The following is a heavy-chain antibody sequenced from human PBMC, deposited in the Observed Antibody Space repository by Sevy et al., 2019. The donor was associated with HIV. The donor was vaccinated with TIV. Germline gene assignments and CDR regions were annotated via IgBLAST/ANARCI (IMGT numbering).Heavy chain of an antibody. CDR2: IRGSGGST. J-gene: IGHJ6*03. Sequence: GGSLRLSCAASGFTFSSYAMSWVRQAPGKGLEWVSAIRGSGGSTYYADSVKGRFTISRDNSKNTLYLQMNSLRAEDTAVYYCAKDGGYGQGYYYYMDVWGKGTTVTVSS. D-gene: IGHD5-12*01. CDR1: GFTFSSYA. CDR3: AKDGGYGQGYYYYMDV. V-gene: IGHV3-23*01.